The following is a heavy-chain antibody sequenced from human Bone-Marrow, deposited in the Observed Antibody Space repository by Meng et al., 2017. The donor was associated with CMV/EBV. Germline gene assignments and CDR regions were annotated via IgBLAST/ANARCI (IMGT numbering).Heavy chain of an antibody. Sequence: ASVKVSCKASGYTFTGYYMYWVRQAPGQGLEWMGWINPNSGGTNYAQKFQGRVTMTRDTSISTAYMELSSLRSDDTAVYYCARRIGGSFHYGMDVWGQGPTV. D-gene: IGHD1-26*01. CDR2: INPNSGGT. CDR3: ARRIGGSFHYGMDV. J-gene: IGHJ6*02. V-gene: IGHV1-2*02. CDR1: GYTFTGYY.